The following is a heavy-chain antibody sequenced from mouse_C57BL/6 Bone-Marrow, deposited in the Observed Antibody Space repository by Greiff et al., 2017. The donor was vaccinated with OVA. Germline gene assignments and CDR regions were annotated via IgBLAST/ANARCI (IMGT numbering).Heavy chain of an antibody. CDR1: GYTFTSYG. CDR2: LYPRSGNT. D-gene: IGHD2-5*01. Sequence: LVESGAELARPGASVKLSCKASGYTFTSYGLSWVKQRTGQGLEWIGELYPRSGNTYYNEKFKGKATLTADKSSSTAYMELRSLTSEDSAVYFCARWGVTTSYFDYWGQGTTLTVSS. CDR3: ARWGVTTSYFDY. J-gene: IGHJ2*01. V-gene: IGHV1-81*01.